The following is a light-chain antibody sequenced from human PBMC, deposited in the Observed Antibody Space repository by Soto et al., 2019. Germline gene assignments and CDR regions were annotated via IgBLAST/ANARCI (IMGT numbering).Light chain of an antibody. CDR3: QQYGYSPDTDRLT. Sequence: EIVLTQSPGTLSLSPGERATLSCRASQSVSSNCLAWYQQRPGQAPRLLIYGASNRATGIPDRFSGGGFGTDFTLTISRLEPEDFAVYYCQQYGYSPDTDRLTFGRGTKVELK. J-gene: IGKJ1*01. CDR1: QSVSSNC. V-gene: IGKV3-20*01. CDR2: GAS.